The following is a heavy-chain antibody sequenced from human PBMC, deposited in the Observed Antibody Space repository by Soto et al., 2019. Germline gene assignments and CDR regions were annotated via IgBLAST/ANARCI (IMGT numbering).Heavy chain of an antibody. V-gene: IGHV3-30*03. Sequence: QVQVVESGGGVVQPGGSLRLSCEASGFTFTRYAIHWVRQAPGKGPEWVALISKDGSNKEFADSVKGRFTISRDNSKSTVYLQMYSLTPDDTAVYYCARQASSGWTITDFWGQGTLVTVSS. CDR1: GFTFTRYA. CDR2: ISKDGSNK. D-gene: IGHD6-19*01. J-gene: IGHJ4*02. CDR3: ARQASSGWTITDF.